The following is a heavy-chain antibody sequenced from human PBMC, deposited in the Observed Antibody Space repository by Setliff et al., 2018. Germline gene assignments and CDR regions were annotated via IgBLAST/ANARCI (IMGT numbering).Heavy chain of an antibody. Sequence: SVKVSCKASGYTFTSYGISWVRQAPGQGLEWMGWISAYNGNTNYAQKLQGRVTMTTDTSISTAYMELSRLRSDDTAVYYCARETGNYDYWGQGTLVTVSS. CDR2: ISAYNGNT. CDR1: GYTFTSYG. CDR3: ARETGNYDY. J-gene: IGHJ4*02. V-gene: IGHV1-18*01. D-gene: IGHD1-7*01.